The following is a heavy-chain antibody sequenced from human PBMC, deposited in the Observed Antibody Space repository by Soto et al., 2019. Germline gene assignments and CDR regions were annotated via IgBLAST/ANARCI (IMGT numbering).Heavy chain of an antibody. V-gene: IGHV3-23*01. CDR1: GFSFSSYA. D-gene: IGHD5-12*01. Sequence: EVQLLESGGGLVQPGGSLRLSCVASGFSFSSYAMVWVRQAPGKGLEWVSVISARGGSSYFADTVKGRFTISRDNSKNLLSLEMNSLRAEDPAIYFCAKGSIEYSASVENWGQGTLVLVSS. CDR2: ISARGGSS. CDR3: AKGSIEYSASVEN. J-gene: IGHJ4*02.